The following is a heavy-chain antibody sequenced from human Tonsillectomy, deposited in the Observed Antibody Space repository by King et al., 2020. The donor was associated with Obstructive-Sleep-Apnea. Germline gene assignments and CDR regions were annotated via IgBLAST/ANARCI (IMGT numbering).Heavy chain of an antibody. CDR3: ARGPYSSPYYFDY. Sequence: QLQESGPGLVKPSETLSLTCTVSGGSISSYYWSWIRQPPGKGLEWIGYIYYSGSTNYNPSLNSRVTISVETSKNQFSLKLSSVTAADTAVYYCARGPYSSPYYFDYWGQGTLVTVSS. V-gene: IGHV4-59*08. CDR1: GGSISSYY. CDR2: IYYSGST. J-gene: IGHJ4*02. D-gene: IGHD6-6*01.